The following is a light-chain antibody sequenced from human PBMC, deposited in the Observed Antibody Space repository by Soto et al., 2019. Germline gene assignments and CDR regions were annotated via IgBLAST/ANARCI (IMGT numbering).Light chain of an antibody. V-gene: IGKV3-11*01. J-gene: IGKJ4*01. CDR1: QSVGSH. Sequence: EIVLTQSPATLSLSPGERATLSCRASQSVGSHLACYQQKPGQAPSLLIYDASNRATGIPARFSGSGSGTDFTLTISSLEPEDFAVYYCQQSINWLTFGGGTKVEIK. CDR3: QQSINWLT. CDR2: DAS.